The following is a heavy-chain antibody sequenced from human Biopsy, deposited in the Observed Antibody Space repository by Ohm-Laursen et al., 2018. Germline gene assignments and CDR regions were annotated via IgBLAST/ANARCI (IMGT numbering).Heavy chain of an antibody. CDR3: VKDIRRYFYGMDV. CDR2: ISWNSGYI. J-gene: IGHJ6*02. V-gene: IGHV3-9*01. CDR1: GFTFDDSA. D-gene: IGHD3-10*01. Sequence: SLRLSCAASGFTFDDSAMHWVRQAPGKGLGWVSGISWNSGYIGYADSVKGRFTISRDNAKNSLYLQMNSLRGEDTAMYYCVKDIRRYFYGMDVWGQGTTVTVS.